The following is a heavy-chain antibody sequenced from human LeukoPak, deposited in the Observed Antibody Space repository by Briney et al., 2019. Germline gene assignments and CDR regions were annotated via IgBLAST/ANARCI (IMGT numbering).Heavy chain of an antibody. Sequence: PGGSLRLSCAASAFTFRSYGMNWVRQAPGKGLEWVSSIGSDYKTHYSESVKGRFAISRDNSQSTVFLQMNSLRAEDTALYYCAKDLHYYVAIDVWGQGTAVTVSS. CDR2: IGSDYKT. D-gene: IGHD3-10*02. J-gene: IGHJ6*02. CDR1: AFTFRSYG. CDR3: AKDLHYYVAIDV. V-gene: IGHV3-23*01.